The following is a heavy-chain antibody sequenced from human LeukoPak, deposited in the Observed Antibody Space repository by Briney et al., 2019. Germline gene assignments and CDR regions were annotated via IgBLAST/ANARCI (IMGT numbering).Heavy chain of an antibody. CDR2: MNPNSGNT. D-gene: IGHD2-2*02. CDR1: GYTFTSYD. Sequence: ASVKVSCKASGYTFTSYDINWVRQATGQGLEWMGWMNPNSGNTGYAQKFQGRVTMTRNTSISTAYMELSSLRSEDTAVYYCARGRYCSSTSCYRDYNWFDTWGQGTLVTVSS. V-gene: IGHV1-8*01. CDR3: ARGRYCSSTSCYRDYNWFDT. J-gene: IGHJ5*02.